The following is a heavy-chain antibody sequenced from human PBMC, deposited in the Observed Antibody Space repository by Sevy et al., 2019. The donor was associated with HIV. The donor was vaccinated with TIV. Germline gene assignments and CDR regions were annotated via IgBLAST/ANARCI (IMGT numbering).Heavy chain of an antibody. CDR2: IIPIFGTA. V-gene: IGHV1-69*13. Sequence: ASVKVSCKASGGTFSSYAISWVRQAPGQGLEWMGGIIPIFGTANYAQKFQGRVTITADESTSTAYMELSSLRSEDTAVYCCARAGDYSKHYYYYYMDVWDKGTTVTVSS. CDR1: GGTFSSYA. J-gene: IGHJ6*03. D-gene: IGHD4-4*01. CDR3: ARAGDYSKHYYYYYMDV.